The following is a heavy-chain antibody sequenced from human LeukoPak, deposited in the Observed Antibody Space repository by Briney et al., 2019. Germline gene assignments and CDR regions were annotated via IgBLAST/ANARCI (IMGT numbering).Heavy chain of an antibody. Sequence: PSETLSLTCTVSDDSISSSTYYWGWIRQPPGKGLEWIGSVYYSGSTYYNPSLKSRVTISVDTSKNQFSLKVSSVTAADTAVYYCARNRVYTGWSPLDVWGRGTTVTVSS. CDR2: VYYSGST. CDR1: DDSISSSTYY. D-gene: IGHD6-19*01. CDR3: ARNRVYTGWSPLDV. V-gene: IGHV4-39*01. J-gene: IGHJ6*02.